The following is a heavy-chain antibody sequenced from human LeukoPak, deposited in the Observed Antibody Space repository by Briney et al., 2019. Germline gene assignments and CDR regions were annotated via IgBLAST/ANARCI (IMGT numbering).Heavy chain of an antibody. V-gene: IGHV4-39*01. CDR2: IYYSGST. CDR3: ARPSTPASSWFDP. CDR1: GGSISSSSYY. Sequence: PSETLSLTCTVSGGSISSSSYYWGWIRQPPGKGLEWIGSIYYSGSTYYNPSLKSRVTISVDTSKNKFSLKLSSVTAADTAVYYCARPSTPASSWFDPWGQGTLVTVSS. D-gene: IGHD2-2*01. J-gene: IGHJ5*02.